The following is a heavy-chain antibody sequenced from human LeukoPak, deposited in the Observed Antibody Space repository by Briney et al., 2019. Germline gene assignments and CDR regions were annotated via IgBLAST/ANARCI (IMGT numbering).Heavy chain of an antibody. D-gene: IGHD6-13*01. CDR3: ASAPIAAAGDY. V-gene: IGHV3-66*01. Sequence: GGSLRLSCAASGFTFSNYWMSWVRQAPGKGLEWVSVIYSGGSTYYADSVKGRFTISRDNSKNTLYLQMNSLRAEDTAVYYCASAPIAAAGDYWGQGTLVTVSS. J-gene: IGHJ4*02. CDR1: GFTFSNYW. CDR2: IYSGGST.